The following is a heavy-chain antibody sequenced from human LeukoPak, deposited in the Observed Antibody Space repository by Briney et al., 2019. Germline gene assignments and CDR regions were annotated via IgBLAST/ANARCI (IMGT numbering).Heavy chain of an antibody. CDR2: IYSGGNT. CDR1: GFTFSSYE. V-gene: IGHV3-66*01. D-gene: IGHD1-26*01. Sequence: GGSLRLSCAASGFTFSSYEMNWVRQAPGKGLEWVSFIYSGGNTHYSDSVKGRFTISRDNSKNTLYLQMNSPRAEDTAVYYCARDRSPGGGATHFDNWGQGTLVTVSS. J-gene: IGHJ4*02. CDR3: ARDRSPGGGATHFDN.